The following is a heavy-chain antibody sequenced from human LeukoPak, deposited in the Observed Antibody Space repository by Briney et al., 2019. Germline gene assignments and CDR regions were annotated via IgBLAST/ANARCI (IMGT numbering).Heavy chain of an antibody. V-gene: IGHV4-34*01. Sequence: SETLSLTCAVYGGSLSGYNWNWIRQSPVKGLEWIGEISYSGSATYNPSLESRVTISLDTSKNQFSLRLTSVTAADTAVYFCARKDCSTTSCSYGFDVWGQGAMVIVSS. CDR3: ARKDCSTTSCSYGFDV. CDR1: GGSLSGYN. CDR2: ISYSGSA. J-gene: IGHJ3*01. D-gene: IGHD2-2*01.